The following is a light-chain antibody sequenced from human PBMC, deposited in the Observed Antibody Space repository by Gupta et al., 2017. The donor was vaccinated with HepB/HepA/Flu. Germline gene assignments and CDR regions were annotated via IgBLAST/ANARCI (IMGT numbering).Light chain of an antibody. V-gene: IGLV2-14*03. CDR2: DVS. CDR1: SSDVGGYNY. CDR3: SSYTSSRGV. J-gene: IGLJ3*02. Sequence: QSALTQPASVSGSPGQSITISCTGTSSDVGGYNYVSWYQQHPGKAPKHMIYDVSNRPSGVSNRFSGSKTGNTASLTISGLQAEDEADYYCSSYTSSRGVFGGGTKLTVL.